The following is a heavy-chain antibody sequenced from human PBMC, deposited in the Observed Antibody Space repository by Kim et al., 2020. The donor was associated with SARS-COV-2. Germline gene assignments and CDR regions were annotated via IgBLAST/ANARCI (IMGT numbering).Heavy chain of an antibody. CDR2: IYYSGST. Sequence: SETLSLTCTVSGGSISSYYWSWIRQPPGKGLEWIGYIYYSGSTNYNPSLKSRVTISVDKSKNQFSLKLSSVTAADTAVYYCARSNPRIAVAGNPRYFQHWGQGTLVTVSS. V-gene: IGHV4-59*01. CDR3: ARSNPRIAVAGNPRYFQH. CDR1: GGSISSYY. D-gene: IGHD6-19*01. J-gene: IGHJ1*01.